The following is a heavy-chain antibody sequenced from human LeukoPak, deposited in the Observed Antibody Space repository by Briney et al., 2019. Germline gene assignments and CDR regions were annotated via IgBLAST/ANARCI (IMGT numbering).Heavy chain of an antibody. V-gene: IGHV4-59*08. Sequence: PSETLSLTCTASGDSISRYYWSWIRQPPGKGPECIGYIYYTGTTNYNPSLKSRVTMSVDTSKNQFSLRLKSVTAADTAVYYCARHTERGQQLADWGQGILVTVAS. D-gene: IGHD6-13*01. CDR1: GDSISRYY. J-gene: IGHJ4*02. CDR2: IYYTGTT. CDR3: ARHTERGQQLAD.